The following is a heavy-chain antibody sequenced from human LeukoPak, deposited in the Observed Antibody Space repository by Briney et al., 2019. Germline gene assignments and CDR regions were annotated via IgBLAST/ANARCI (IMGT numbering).Heavy chain of an antibody. D-gene: IGHD5-18*01. CDR1: XXTFTXXX. Sequence: XVSCXXXXXTFTXXXXSWVRQAPGQGLEWMGWISAYNGNTNYAQKLQGRVTMTTDTSTSTAYMELRSLRSDDTAVYYCAVVDTAMATDYWGQGTLVTVSS. CDR2: ISAYNGNT. CDR3: AVVDTAMATDY. J-gene: IGHJ4*02. V-gene: IGHV1-18*01.